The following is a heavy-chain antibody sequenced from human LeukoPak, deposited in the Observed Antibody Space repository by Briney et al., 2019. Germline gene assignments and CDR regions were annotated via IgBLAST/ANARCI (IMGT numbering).Heavy chain of an antibody. V-gene: IGHV3-23*01. J-gene: IGHJ4*02. Sequence: PGGSLRLSCAASGFTFSSYAMSWVRQAPGKGLEWVSDISGSGGSTYYADSVKGRFTISRDNSKNTLYLQMNSLRAEDTAVYYCAKDEYGSGRYDYWGQGTLVTVSS. CDR3: AKDEYGSGRYDY. D-gene: IGHD3-10*01. CDR2: ISGSGGST. CDR1: GFTFSSYA.